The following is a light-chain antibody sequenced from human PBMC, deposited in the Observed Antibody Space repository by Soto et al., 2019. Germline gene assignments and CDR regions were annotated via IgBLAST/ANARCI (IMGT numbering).Light chain of an antibody. Sequence: QSVLTQPASVSESPGQSITISCTGTSSDVGASDFVSWYQQHPGKAPELIIYEISNRPSGVSSRFSGSKSGNTASLTISGLQAGDESDYYCSSYTTSHTLVFGGGTKLTVL. V-gene: IGLV2-14*01. J-gene: IGLJ2*01. CDR3: SSYTTSHTLV. CDR1: SSDVGASDF. CDR2: EIS.